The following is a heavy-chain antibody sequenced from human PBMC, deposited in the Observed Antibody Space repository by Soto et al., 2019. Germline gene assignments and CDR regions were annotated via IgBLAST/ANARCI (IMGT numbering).Heavy chain of an antibody. CDR3: ARGGLGVLYYYYYYGMDV. CDR1: GGTFSSYA. D-gene: IGHD3-16*01. CDR2: IIPIFGTA. J-gene: IGHJ6*02. Sequence: SVKVSCKASGGTFSSYAISWVRQDPGQGLEWMGGIIPIFGTANYAPKFQGRVTITADESTSTAYMELSSLRSEDTAVYYCARGGLGVLYYYYYYGMDVWGQGTTVTVSS. V-gene: IGHV1-69*13.